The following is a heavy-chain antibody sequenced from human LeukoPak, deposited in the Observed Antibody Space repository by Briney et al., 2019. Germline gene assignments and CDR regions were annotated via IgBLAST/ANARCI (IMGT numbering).Heavy chain of an antibody. Sequence: GGSLRLSCAASGLTFNSYVMSWVRQAPGKGLEWLANINQEGSEKYYVDSVKGRFTISRDNAKNSVYLQMKSLRVEDAAVYYCARHWYCDSSGCSRDDVDVWGQGTTVTVSS. D-gene: IGHD3-22*01. V-gene: IGHV3-7*01. CDR3: ARHWYCDSSGCSRDDVDV. CDR2: INQEGSEK. CDR1: GLTFNSYV. J-gene: IGHJ6*02.